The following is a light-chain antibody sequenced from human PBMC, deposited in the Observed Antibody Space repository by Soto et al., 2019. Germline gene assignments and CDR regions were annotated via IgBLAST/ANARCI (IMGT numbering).Light chain of an antibody. CDR3: SSYTSSSTQV. CDR1: SSDVGGYNY. J-gene: IGLJ1*01. Sequence: QSVLTQSASVSGSPGQSITITCTGTSSDVGGYNYVSWYQQHPSKAPKLMIYEVSNRPSGVSNRFSGSKSGNTASLTISGLQAEDEADYYCSSYTSSSTQVFGTGTKVTVL. V-gene: IGLV2-14*01. CDR2: EVS.